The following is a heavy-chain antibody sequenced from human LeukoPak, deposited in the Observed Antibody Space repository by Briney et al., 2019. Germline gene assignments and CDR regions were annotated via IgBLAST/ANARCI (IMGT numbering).Heavy chain of an antibody. CDR2: IYTSGST. V-gene: IGHV4-61*02. CDR3: ARDAYSGSYWADY. Sequence: SQTLSLTCTVSGGSLSSGSYYWSWIRQPAGKGLEWIGRIYTSGSTNYNPSLKSRVTISVDTSKNQFSLKLSSVTAADTAVYYCARDAYSGSYWADYWGQGTLVTVSS. CDR1: GGSLSSGSYY. J-gene: IGHJ4*02. D-gene: IGHD1-26*01.